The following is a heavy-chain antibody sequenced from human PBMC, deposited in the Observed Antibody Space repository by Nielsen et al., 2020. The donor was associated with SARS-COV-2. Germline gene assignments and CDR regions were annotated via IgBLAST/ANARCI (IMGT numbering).Heavy chain of an antibody. CDR3: AKDGVVRGDALDL. J-gene: IGHJ3*01. CDR2: VSASGGST. V-gene: IGHV3-23*01. D-gene: IGHD3-10*01. CDR1: GFSFNIYA. Sequence: GESLRLSCAASGFSFNIYAIACVRRAPGRGLQWVTGVSASGGSTYYTDSVKERFCISRDKYKNTLFLQMHSLRVEDTALYYCAKDGVVRGDALDLWGQGTMVTVSS.